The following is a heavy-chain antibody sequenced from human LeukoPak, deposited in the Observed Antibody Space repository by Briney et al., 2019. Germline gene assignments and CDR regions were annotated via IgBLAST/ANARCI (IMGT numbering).Heavy chain of an antibody. Sequence: SVKVSCKASGGTFSSYAISWVRQAPGQGLEWMGGIIPIFGTANYAQKFQGRVTITTDESTSTAYMELRSLRSDDTAVYYCARDHEWEHSLDYWGQGTLVTVSS. CDR2: IIPIFGTA. D-gene: IGHD1-26*01. V-gene: IGHV1-69*05. CDR3: ARDHEWEHSLDY. J-gene: IGHJ4*02. CDR1: GGTFSSYA.